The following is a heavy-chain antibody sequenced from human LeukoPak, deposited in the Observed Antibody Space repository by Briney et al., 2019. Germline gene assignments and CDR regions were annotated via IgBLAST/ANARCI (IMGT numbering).Heavy chain of an antibody. J-gene: IGHJ5*02. Sequence: GGSLRLSCAASGFTFSSYSMNWVRQAPGKGLGWVSSISSSSSYIYYADSVKGRFTISRDNAKNSLYLQMNSLRAEDTAVYYCARDLYTDWNDRGNWFDPWGQGTLVTVSS. CDR3: ARDLYTDWNDRGNWFDP. D-gene: IGHD1-1*01. CDR1: GFTFSSYS. V-gene: IGHV3-21*01. CDR2: ISSSSSYI.